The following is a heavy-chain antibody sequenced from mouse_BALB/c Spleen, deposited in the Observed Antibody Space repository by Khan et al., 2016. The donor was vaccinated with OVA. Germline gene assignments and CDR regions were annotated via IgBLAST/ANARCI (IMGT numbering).Heavy chain of an antibody. CDR1: GYTFTNYW. D-gene: IGHD3-1*01. J-gene: IGHJ1*01. CDR3: ARWATWYFDV. Sequence: QIQLVQSGGEVIRPGTSVKISCKASGYTFTNYWLGWVRQRPGHGLEWIGDIYPGGYFTNYNEHFTGKATLTVDTSSSTANMQLSSLTSEDSAVYFCARWATWYFDVWGAGTTVTVSS. CDR2: IYPGGYFT. V-gene: IGHV1-63*02.